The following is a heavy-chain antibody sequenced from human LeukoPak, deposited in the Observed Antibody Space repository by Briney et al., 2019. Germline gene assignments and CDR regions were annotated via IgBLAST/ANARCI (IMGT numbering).Heavy chain of an antibody. CDR2: INHSGGT. D-gene: IGHD2-8*01. CDR1: GVPISGFF. CDR3: ARIRCGHTDDRCYNY. Sequence: PSETLSLTCAVPGVPISGFFWSWIRQPPGKGLEWIAEINHSGGTNYNPSLKSRATISVDTSENQFSLRVTSVTAADTAVYYCARIRCGHTDDRCYNYWGQGTLVTVSS. V-gene: IGHV4-34*01. J-gene: IGHJ4*02.